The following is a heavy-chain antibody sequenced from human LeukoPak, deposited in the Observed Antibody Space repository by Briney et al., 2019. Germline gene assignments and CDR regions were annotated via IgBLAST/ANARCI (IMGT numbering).Heavy chain of an antibody. V-gene: IGHV1-69*13. Sequence: SVKVSCKASGGTFSHYAINWVRQAPGPGLEWMGGIIPIFGTANYAQKFQGRVTITADESTSTVYMELNSLKSEDTAVYYCARAHYSSGHYSNWGQGTLVTVSS. J-gene: IGHJ4*02. CDR3: ARAHYSSGHYSN. D-gene: IGHD3-22*01. CDR2: IIPIFGTA. CDR1: GGTFSHYA.